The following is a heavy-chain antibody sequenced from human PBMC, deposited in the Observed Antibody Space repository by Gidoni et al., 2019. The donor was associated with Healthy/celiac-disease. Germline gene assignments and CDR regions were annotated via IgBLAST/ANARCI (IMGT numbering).Heavy chain of an antibody. V-gene: IGHV4-39*07. Sequence: QLQLQASGPGLVKPSETLSLTCTVSGGSISSSSYYWGWIRQPPGQGLEWIGSIYYSGSTYYNPSLKSRVTISVDTSKNQFSLKLSSVTAADTAVYYCAGSSSWYFGYWGQGTLVTVSS. CDR3: AGSSSWYFGY. CDR2: IYYSGST. CDR1: GGSISSSSYY. D-gene: IGHD6-13*01. J-gene: IGHJ4*02.